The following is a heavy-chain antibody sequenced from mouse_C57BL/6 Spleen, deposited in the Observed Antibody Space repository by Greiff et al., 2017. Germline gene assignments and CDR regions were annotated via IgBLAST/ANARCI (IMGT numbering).Heavy chain of an antibody. Sequence: QVQLQQSGAELVKPGASVKISCKASGYSFSSYWMNWVKQRPGKGLEWIGQIYPGDGDTNYNGKFKGKATLTADKSSSTAYMQLICLTSEASAVSFCAISSSYGSIYHYALAYLCPSPSLPVSS. CDR1: GYSFSSYW. CDR2: IYPGDGDT. CDR3: AISSSYGSIYHYALAY. D-gene: IGHD1-1*01. J-gene: IGHJ4*01. V-gene: IGHV1-80*01.